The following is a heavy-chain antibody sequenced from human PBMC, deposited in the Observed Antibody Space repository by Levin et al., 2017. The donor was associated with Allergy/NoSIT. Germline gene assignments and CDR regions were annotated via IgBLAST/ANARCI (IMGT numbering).Heavy chain of an antibody. D-gene: IGHD5-12*01. J-gene: IGHJ4*02. Sequence: SSETLSLTCTVSGGSISSYYWSWIRQPPGKGLEWIGYIYYSGSTNYNPSLKSRVTISVDTSKNQFSLKLSSVTAADTAVYYCARGVATMKPQYYFDYWGQGTLVTVSS. CDR2: IYYSGST. V-gene: IGHV4-59*01. CDR3: ARGVATMKPQYYFDY. CDR1: GGSISSYY.